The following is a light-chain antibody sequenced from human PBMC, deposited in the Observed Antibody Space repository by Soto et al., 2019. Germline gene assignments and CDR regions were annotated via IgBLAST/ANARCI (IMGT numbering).Light chain of an antibody. J-gene: IGLJ1*01. CDR1: SSDVSDY. CDR2: DVS. Sequence: QSALTQPASVSGSPGQSITISCTGISSDVSDYVSWYQQHPGKAPKLMIYDVSSRPSGVSNRFSGSKSANTASLTISGLRAEDEADYYCSSYTSGNTYVFGGGTKLTVL. V-gene: IGLV2-14*01. CDR3: SSYTSGNTYV.